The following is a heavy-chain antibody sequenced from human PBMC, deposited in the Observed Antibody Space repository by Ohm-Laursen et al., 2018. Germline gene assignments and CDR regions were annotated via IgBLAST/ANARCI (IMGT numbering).Heavy chain of an antibody. D-gene: IGHD5-18*01. Sequence: GSLRLSCAASGFTFSSYAMSWVRQAPGKGLEWVSAISGSGGSTYYADSVKGRFTISRDNAKNSLYLQMNSLRAEDTAVYYCASAYSYSTPHYLDYWGQGTLVTVSS. V-gene: IGHV3-23*01. J-gene: IGHJ4*02. CDR1: GFTFSSYA. CDR3: ASAYSYSTPHYLDY. CDR2: ISGSGGST.